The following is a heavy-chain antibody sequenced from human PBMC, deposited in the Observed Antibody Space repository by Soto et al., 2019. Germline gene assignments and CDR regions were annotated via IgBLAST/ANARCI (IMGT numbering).Heavy chain of an antibody. Sequence: QVQLVQSGAEVKQPGSSVKVSCKASGGTFSSYAISWVRQAPGQGLEWMGGIIPIFGTANYAQKFQGRVTITADESTSTAYMELSSLRSEDTAVYYCARDPGYCSSTSCYTYYYGMDVWGQGTTVTVSS. CDR1: GGTFSSYA. V-gene: IGHV1-69*01. CDR2: IIPIFGTA. J-gene: IGHJ6*02. D-gene: IGHD2-2*02. CDR3: ARDPGYCSSTSCYTYYYGMDV.